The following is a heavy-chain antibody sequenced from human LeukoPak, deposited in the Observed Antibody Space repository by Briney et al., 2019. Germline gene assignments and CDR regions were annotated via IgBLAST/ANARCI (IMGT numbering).Heavy chain of an antibody. Sequence: SETLSLTCTVSGGSVSSGSYYWGWIRQPPGKGLEWIGSIYYRGSTYYNPSLKSRVTISVDMSENQVSLKLRSVTAADTAVYYCTEFYFDRSGYADYWGQGTLVTVSS. D-gene: IGHD3-22*01. CDR1: GGSVSSGSYY. CDR2: IYYRGST. CDR3: TEFYFDRSGYADY. J-gene: IGHJ4*02. V-gene: IGHV4-39*01.